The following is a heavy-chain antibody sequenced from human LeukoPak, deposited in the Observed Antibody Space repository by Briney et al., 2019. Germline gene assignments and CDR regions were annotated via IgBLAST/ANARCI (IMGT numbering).Heavy chain of an antibody. Sequence: GGSLRLSCAASGFTFSSYAMSWVRQAPGKGLEWVSSISTSGDSTYYADSVKGRFTISRDNSKNTLYLQMNSLRAEDTAVYYCAKGGRSGPFDPWGQGTLVIVSS. V-gene: IGHV3-23*01. CDR1: GFTFSSYA. D-gene: IGHD6-19*01. CDR3: AKGGRSGPFDP. J-gene: IGHJ5*02. CDR2: ISTSGDST.